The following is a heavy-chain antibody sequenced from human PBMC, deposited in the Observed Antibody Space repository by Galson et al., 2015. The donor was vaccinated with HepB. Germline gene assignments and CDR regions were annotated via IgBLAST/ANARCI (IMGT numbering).Heavy chain of an antibody. D-gene: IGHD4-17*01. CDR3: ARDRVLRSLGYWYFDL. V-gene: IGHV3-33*08. CDR1: GFTFSSYG. J-gene: IGHJ2*01. Sequence: SLRLSCAASGFTFSSYGVHWVRQAPGKGLEWVAVIWYDGSNKYYADSVKGRFTISRDNFKKMVYLQMNSLRAEDTAVYYCARDRVLRSLGYWYFDLWGRGTLVTVSS. CDR2: IWYDGSNK.